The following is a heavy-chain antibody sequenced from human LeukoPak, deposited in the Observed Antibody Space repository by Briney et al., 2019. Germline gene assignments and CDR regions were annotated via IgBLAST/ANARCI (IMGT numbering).Heavy chain of an antibody. D-gene: IGHD2/OR15-2a*01. CDR2: ISGGGGNT. CDR3: AKDLQLLMLGYFDY. CDR1: GFTFSSYA. J-gene: IGHJ4*02. Sequence: QAGGSLRLSCAASGFTFSSYAMTWVRQPPGKGLEWVSGISGGGGNTYYADSVKGRFTISRDNSKNTLYLQMNPLRAEDTAVYYCAKDLQLLMLGYFDYWRQGTLVTVSS. V-gene: IGHV3-23*01.